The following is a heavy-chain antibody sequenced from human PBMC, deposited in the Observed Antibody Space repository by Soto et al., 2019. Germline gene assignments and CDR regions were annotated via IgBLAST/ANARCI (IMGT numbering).Heavy chain of an antibody. J-gene: IGHJ3*02. V-gene: IGHV4-39*01. D-gene: IGHD5-18*01. CDR3: ARKVPSDSSDAFDI. Sequence: SETLSLTCTVSGGSISSSSYYWGWIRQPPGKGLEWIGSIYYSGSTYYNPSLKSRVTISVDTPKNQFSLKLSSVTAADTAVYYCARKVPSDSSDAFDIWGQGTMVTVSS. CDR2: IYYSGST. CDR1: GGSISSSSYY.